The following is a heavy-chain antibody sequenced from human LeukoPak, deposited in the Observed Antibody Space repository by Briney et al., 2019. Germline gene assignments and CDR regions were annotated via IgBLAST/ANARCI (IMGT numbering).Heavy chain of an antibody. D-gene: IGHD3-10*01. Sequence: GGSLRLSCTASGFTFGDYAMSWVRQAPGKGLEWVGFIRSKANGGTTEYAASVKGRFTISRDDSKSIAYLQMDSLKTENTDVYYCTRDRRYGSGSFSYYYGMDVWGQGTTVTVSS. CDR3: TRDRRYGSGSFSYYYGMDV. CDR2: IRSKANGGTT. V-gene: IGHV3-49*04. J-gene: IGHJ6*02. CDR1: GFTFGDYA.